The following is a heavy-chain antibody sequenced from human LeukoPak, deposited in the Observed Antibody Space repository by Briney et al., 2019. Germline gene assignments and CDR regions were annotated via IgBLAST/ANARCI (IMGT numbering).Heavy chain of an antibody. CDR2: INRHGDST. CDR1: GYNFDDYG. CDR3: AKTTGILTGYFKFDY. D-gene: IGHD3-9*01. V-gene: IGHV3-20*04. Sequence: PGGPLRLSCAASGYNFDDYGMSWVRQAPGKGLEWVCGINRHGDSTGYADSVKGRFTISRDNAKNSLYLQMNSLRVEDTAVYYCAKTTGILTGYFKFDYWGQGTLVTVSS. J-gene: IGHJ4*02.